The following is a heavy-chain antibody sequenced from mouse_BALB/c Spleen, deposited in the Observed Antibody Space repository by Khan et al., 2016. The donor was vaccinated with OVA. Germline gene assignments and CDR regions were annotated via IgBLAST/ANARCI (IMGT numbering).Heavy chain of an antibody. D-gene: IGHD4-1*01. CDR2: ISSGGDYT. CDR1: GFTFSSYS. V-gene: IGHV5-6*01. J-gene: IGHJ3*01. Sequence: EVQLVESGGDLVKPGGSLKLSCAASGFTFSSYSMSWVRQTPDKRLEWVAPISSGGDYTYYPDSVKGRFTISRDNAKNTPYLEMSDLKSEDTAMYYCAVHLTGSFAYWGQGTLVTVSA. CDR3: AVHLTGSFAY.